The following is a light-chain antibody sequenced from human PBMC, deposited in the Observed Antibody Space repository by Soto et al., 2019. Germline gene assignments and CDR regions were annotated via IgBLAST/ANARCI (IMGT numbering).Light chain of an antibody. CDR3: VAWDDSLNGFYV. CDR2: SNN. CDR1: SSNIGSNT. J-gene: IGLJ1*01. V-gene: IGLV1-44*01. Sequence: QSALTQPPSASGTPGQRVTISCSGSSSNIGSNTVNWYQQLPGTAPKLLIYSNNQRPSGVPDRFPGSKSGTSASLAISGLQSEDEADYYRVAWDDSLNGFYVFGTGTKVTVL.